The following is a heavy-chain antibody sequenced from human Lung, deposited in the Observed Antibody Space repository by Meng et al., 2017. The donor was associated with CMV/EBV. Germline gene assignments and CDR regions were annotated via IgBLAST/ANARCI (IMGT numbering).Heavy chain of an antibody. J-gene: IGHJ1*01. V-gene: IGHV4-4*02. D-gene: IGHD3-10*01. CDR1: GDSITNHNW. CDR2: IPHRGSS. CDR3: LRRSGGSV. Sequence: HVQLRGSGPALCKPSETLSLTCAVSGDSITNHNWWAWVRQPPGKGLEWIGEIPHRGSSAYNPSLKSRVSMSIDKSKNQFSLKLTSVTAADTAVYHCLRRSGGSVWGQGTLVTVSS.